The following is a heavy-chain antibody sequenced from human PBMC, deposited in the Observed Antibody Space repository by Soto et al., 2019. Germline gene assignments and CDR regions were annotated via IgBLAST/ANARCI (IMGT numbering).Heavy chain of an antibody. CDR3: ARHAVPSSGFTDY. J-gene: IGHJ4*02. CDR2: IYYDWNT. Sequence: PSEALCLPCTVSADSISRNSHYRGCILQPPGKSLETIANIYYDWNTYYNPSRKIRVTISLGTPKNQFSLRLSSVTAADTAVYYCARHAVPSSGFTDYWGQGTLVTVS. D-gene: IGHD6-19*01. V-gene: IGHV4-39*01. CDR1: ADSISRNSHY.